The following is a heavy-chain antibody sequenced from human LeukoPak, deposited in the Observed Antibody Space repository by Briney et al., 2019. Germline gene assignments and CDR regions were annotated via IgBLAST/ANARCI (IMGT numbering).Heavy chain of an antibody. CDR3: ASPLVGVVGYYYYGMDV. CDR2: IIPIFGTA. Sequence: SVKVSCKASVGTFSSYAISWVRQAPGQGLEWMGGIIPIFGTANYAQKFQGRVTITADESTSTAYMELSSLRSEDTAVYYCASPLVGVVGYYYYGMDVWGQGTTVTVSS. D-gene: IGHD6-6*01. J-gene: IGHJ6*02. CDR1: VGTFSSYA. V-gene: IGHV1-69*13.